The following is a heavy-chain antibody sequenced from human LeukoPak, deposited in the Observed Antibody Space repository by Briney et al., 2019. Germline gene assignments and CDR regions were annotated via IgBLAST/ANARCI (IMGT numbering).Heavy chain of an antibody. CDR2: ISAGGST. D-gene: IGHD5-24*01. CDR3: ARGKDDRGIFDY. CDR1: GDSVSTYY. V-gene: IGHV4-4*07. J-gene: IGHJ4*02. Sequence: SETLSLTCTVSGDSVSTYYWSWVRQSTARGLEWVGRISAGGSTNYNPSLKSRVTVSRDTSKNQLSLKLSSVTAADTAVYYCARGKDDRGIFDYWGKGTLVNVSS.